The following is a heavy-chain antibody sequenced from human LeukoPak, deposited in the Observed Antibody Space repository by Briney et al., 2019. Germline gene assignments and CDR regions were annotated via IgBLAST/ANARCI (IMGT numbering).Heavy chain of an antibody. V-gene: IGHV1-8*01. D-gene: IGHD3-3*01. CDR1: GYTFTSYD. CDR2: MNPNSGNT. J-gene: IGHJ6*03. CDR3: ARIGGRYDFWSGYRPFYYYYMDV. Sequence: ASVKVSCKASGYTFTSYDINWVRQATGQGLEWMGWMNPNSGNTGYAQKFQGRVTMTRNTSISTAYMELSSLRSEDTAVYYCARIGGRYDFWSGYRPFYYYYMDVWGKGTTVTVSS.